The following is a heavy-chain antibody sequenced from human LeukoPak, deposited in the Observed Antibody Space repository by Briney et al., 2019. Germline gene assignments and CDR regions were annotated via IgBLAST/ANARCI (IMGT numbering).Heavy chain of an antibody. CDR2: IYYSEST. V-gene: IGHV4-31*03. D-gene: IGHD3-22*01. CDR1: AGSLSSGGYY. Sequence: SQTLSPTCPLSAGSLSSGGYYWSWLRQHPGKGLEWFGYIYYSESTYYNPTLKSRVTISVDTSKNQFSLKLSSVTAADTAVYYCARGDALEGYYYDSIGYKPDAFDIGGQGRMVTVSS. CDR3: ARGDALEGYYYDSIGYKPDAFDI. J-gene: IGHJ3*02.